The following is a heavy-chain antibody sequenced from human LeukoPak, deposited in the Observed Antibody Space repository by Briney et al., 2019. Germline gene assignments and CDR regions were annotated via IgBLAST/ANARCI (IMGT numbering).Heavy chain of an antibody. CDR2: ISSSNTYI. J-gene: IGHJ3*02. Sequence: GGSLRLSCAASGFTFSSYAMNWVRQAPGKGLEWVSSISSSNTYIYYADSVKGRFPISRDNAKNSLYLQMNSLRAEDTAVYYCARSVGARGAFDIWGQGTMVTVSS. D-gene: IGHD1-26*01. V-gene: IGHV3-21*01. CDR1: GFTFSSYA. CDR3: ARSVGARGAFDI.